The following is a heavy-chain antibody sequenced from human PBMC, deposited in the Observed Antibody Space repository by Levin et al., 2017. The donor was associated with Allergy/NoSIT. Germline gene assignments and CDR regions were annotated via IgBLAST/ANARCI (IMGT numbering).Heavy chain of an antibody. J-gene: IGHJ6*02. V-gene: IGHV5-51*01. CDR1: GYRFPSFW. CDR2: IDPRDSET. Sequence: GESLKISCRGSGYRFPSFWIAWVRQVPGKGLEWVGSIDPRDSETRYSPSFQGRITLSVDNSIGTAYLRGSSLWASARASYFFARPGVVATGDSHYDYGFDVWGQGTTVTVSS. CDR3: ARPGVVATGDSHYDYGFDV. D-gene: IGHD7-27*01.